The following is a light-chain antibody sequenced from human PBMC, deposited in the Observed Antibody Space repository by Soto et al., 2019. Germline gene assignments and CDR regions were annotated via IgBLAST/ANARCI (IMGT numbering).Light chain of an antibody. J-gene: IGLJ7*01. CDR1: SSNIGAGYD. CDR3: QSYDSSLSGVV. CDR2: GNI. Sequence: QPVLTQAPSVSGAPGQRVTISCTGSSSNIGAGYDVHWYQQLPGTAPKLLIFGNINRPSGVPGRFSASKSGTSASLAITGLQAEDEADYYCQSYDSSLSGVVFGGGTQLTVL. V-gene: IGLV1-40*01.